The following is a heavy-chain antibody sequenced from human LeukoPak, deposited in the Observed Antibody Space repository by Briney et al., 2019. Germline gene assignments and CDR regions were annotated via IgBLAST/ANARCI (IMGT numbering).Heavy chain of an antibody. J-gene: IGHJ4*02. D-gene: IGHD5-24*01. Sequence: PSETLSLTCTVSGGSISSYYWCWIRQPPGKGLEWIGYIYTSGSTNYNPSLKSRVTISVDTSKNQFSLKLSSVTAADTAVYYCASLSEGYREDYFDYWGQGTLVTVSS. CDR3: ASLSEGYREDYFDY. CDR1: GGSISSYY. CDR2: IYTSGST. V-gene: IGHV4-4*09.